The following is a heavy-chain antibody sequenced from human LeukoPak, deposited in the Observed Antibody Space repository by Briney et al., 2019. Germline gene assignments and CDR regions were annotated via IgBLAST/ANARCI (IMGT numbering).Heavy chain of an antibody. J-gene: IGHJ4*02. V-gene: IGHV4-39*01. CDR1: GGSISSSSYY. Sequence: SETLSLTCTVSGGSISSSSYYWGWIRQPPGKGLEWIGSIYYSGSTYYNPSLKSRVTISVDTSKNQFSLKLASVTAADTAVYYCARRRGSTWSLVFDYWGQGTLVNVSS. CDR3: ARRRGSTWSLVFDY. CDR2: IYYSGST. D-gene: IGHD6-13*01.